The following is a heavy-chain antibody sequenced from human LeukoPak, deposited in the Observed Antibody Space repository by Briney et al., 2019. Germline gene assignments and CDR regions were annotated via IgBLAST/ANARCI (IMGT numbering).Heavy chain of an antibody. J-gene: IGHJ6*02. V-gene: IGHV4-39*01. CDR2: VYYTGYS. D-gene: IGHD1-20*01. CDR1: GGLISSSGNFY. CDR3: ARQGAITARRTHYYAMDV. Sequence: SETLSLTCSVSGGLISSSGNFYWGWIRQVPGKGLEWIGSVYYTGYSYDNPSLKSRVTVSVDTSKNQFSLKLNSVTAADTAIYYCARQGAITARRTHYYAMDVWGPGTTVTVSS.